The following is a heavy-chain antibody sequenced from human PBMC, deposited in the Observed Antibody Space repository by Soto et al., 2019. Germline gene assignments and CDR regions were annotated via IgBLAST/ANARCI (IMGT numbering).Heavy chain of an antibody. CDR1: GFTVSSNY. D-gene: IGHD3-16*01. Sequence: EVQLVESGGGLVQPGGSLRLSCAASGFTVSSNYMSWVRQAPGKGLEWVSVIYSGGSTYYADSVKGRFTISRDNSKNTLYLQMNSLRAEDTAVYYCVRFLWSAVGAFDIWGQGTMVTVSS. CDR3: VRFLWSAVGAFDI. J-gene: IGHJ3*02. V-gene: IGHV3-66*01. CDR2: IYSGGST.